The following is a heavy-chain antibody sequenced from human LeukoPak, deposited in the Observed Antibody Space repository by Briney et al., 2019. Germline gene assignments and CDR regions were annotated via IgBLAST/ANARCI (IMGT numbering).Heavy chain of an antibody. Sequence: GGSLRLSCAASGFTFSSYSMNWVSQAPGKGLEWVSYISSSSSTIYYADSVKGRFTISRDNAKNSLYLQMNSLRAEDTSVYYCARASCSDTSCSYLFDYWGQGTLVTVSS. D-gene: IGHD2-2*01. CDR3: ARASCSDTSCSYLFDY. V-gene: IGHV3-48*04. J-gene: IGHJ4*02. CDR1: GFTFSSYS. CDR2: ISSSSSTI.